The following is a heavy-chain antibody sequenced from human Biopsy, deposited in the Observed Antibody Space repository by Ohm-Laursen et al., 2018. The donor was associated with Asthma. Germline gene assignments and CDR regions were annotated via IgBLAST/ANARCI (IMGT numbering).Heavy chain of an antibody. CDR3: ARGQGRGIQLWSLDP. Sequence: SETLSLTCTVSGGSISSDYRSWLRQSPGKGLEWIGNIHNSGNTNYNPSLKRRVTISLDPSKNHFSLRLSFVTAADTAVYFRARGQGRGIQLWSLDPWGQGILVTVSS. D-gene: IGHD5-18*01. CDR2: IHNSGNT. J-gene: IGHJ5*02. CDR1: GGSISSDY. V-gene: IGHV4-59*01.